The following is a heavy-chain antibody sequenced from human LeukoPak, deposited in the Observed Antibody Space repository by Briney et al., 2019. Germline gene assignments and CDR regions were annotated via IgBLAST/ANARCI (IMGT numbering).Heavy chain of an antibody. J-gene: IGHJ4*02. CDR2: IYSGGNT. V-gene: IGHV3-53*01. CDR1: GFTVSSNY. D-gene: IGHD3-9*01. CDR3: VRALAGLDDY. Sequence: PGGSLRLSCAASGFTVSSNYMSWVRQAPGKGLEWVSVIYSGGNTYYADFVKGRFTISRDNAKNTLWLHMNSLRAEDTAVYYCVRALAGLDDYWGQGSLVTVSS.